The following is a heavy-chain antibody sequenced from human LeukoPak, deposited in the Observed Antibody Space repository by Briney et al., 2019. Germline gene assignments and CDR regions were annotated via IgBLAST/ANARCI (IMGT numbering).Heavy chain of an antibody. CDR3: ARTRYFDWSYSEFDY. CDR2: INHSGST. V-gene: IGHV4-34*01. D-gene: IGHD3-9*01. CDR1: GGSFSGYY. Sequence: PSETLSLTCAVYGGSFSGYYWSWIRQPPGKGLEWIGEINHSGSTNYNPSLKSRVTISVDTSKNQFSLKLSSVTAADTAVYYCARTRYFDWSYSEFDYWGQGTLVTVSS. J-gene: IGHJ4*02.